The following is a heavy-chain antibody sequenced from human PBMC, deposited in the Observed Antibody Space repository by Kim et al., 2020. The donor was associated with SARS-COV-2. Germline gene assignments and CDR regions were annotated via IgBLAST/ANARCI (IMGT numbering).Heavy chain of an antibody. CDR1: GFTFGDHY. D-gene: IGHD4-17*01. CDR2: IRNKANRYTT. CDR3: ARVATGGYGDFDY. J-gene: IGHJ4*02. V-gene: IGHV3-72*01. Sequence: GGSLRLSCAASGFTFGDHYMDWVRKAPGKGLEWVGRIRNKANRYTTEYAASVKGRFTISRDDSKNSLYLQMNSLKTEDTAVYYCARVATGGYGDFDYWGQGTLVTVSS.